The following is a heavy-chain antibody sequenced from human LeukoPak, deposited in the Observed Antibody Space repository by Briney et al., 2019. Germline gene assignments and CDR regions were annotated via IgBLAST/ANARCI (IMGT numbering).Heavy chain of an antibody. J-gene: IGHJ3*02. Sequence: GESLKISRKGSGYRFSTYWIGWVRQMPGKGLAWMGIIYPGDSDTRYSPSFQGQVTISADKSISTAYLQWSSLKASDTAMYYCARELEGGGFGAFDIWGQGTMVTVSS. CDR1: GYRFSTYW. CDR2: IYPGDSDT. V-gene: IGHV5-51*01. D-gene: IGHD1-26*01. CDR3: ARELEGGGFGAFDI.